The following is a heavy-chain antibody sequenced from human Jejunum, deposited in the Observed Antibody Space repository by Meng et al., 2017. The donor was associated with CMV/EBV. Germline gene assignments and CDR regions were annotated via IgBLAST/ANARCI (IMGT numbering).Heavy chain of an antibody. J-gene: IGHJ4*02. D-gene: IGHD6-13*01. V-gene: IGHV4-59*01. CDR3: ARDPKSSSWYHFDS. CDR2: DSGST. Sequence: IVSGASISSYYWGWIRQPPGKGLEWIAYDSGSTNYNPSLGSRVTISLDTSKNQFSLKLRSVTAADTAVYYCARDPKSSSWYHFDSWGQGTLVTVSS. CDR1: GASISSYY.